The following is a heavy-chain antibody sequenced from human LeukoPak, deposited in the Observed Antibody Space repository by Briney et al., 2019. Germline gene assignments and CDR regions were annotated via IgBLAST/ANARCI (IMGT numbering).Heavy chain of an antibody. J-gene: IGHJ3*02. CDR2: IYPGDSDT. V-gene: IGHV5-51*01. D-gene: IGHD3-3*01. Sequence: GESLKISCKGSGYSFPSYWIGWVRQMPGKGLEWMGIIYPGDSDTRYSPSFQGQVTISADKSISTAYLQWSSLKASDTAMYHCARPYYDFWSGYSGHDAFDIWGQGTMVTVSS. CDR3: ARPYYDFWSGYSGHDAFDI. CDR1: GYSFPSYW.